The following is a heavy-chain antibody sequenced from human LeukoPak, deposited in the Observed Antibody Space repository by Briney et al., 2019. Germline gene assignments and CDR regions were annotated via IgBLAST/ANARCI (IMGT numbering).Heavy chain of an antibody. D-gene: IGHD6-13*01. V-gene: IGHV4-39*01. Sequence: SETLSLTCTVSGGSISSSSYYWGWIRQPPGKGLEWIGSIYYSGSTYYNPSLKSRVTISVDTSKNQFSLKLSSVTAADTAVYYCARQISIAAAASDYWGQETLVTVSS. CDR3: ARQISIAAAASDY. CDR2: IYYSGST. J-gene: IGHJ4*02. CDR1: GGSISSSSYY.